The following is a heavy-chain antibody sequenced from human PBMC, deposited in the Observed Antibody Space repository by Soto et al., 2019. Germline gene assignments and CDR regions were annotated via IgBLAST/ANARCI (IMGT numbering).Heavy chain of an antibody. CDR1: GGSISSYY. CDR2: IYYSGST. J-gene: IGHJ3*02. V-gene: IGHV4-59*01. Sequence: SETLSLTCTVSGGSISSYYWSWIRQPPGKGLEWIGYIYYSGSTNSNPSLKSRVTISVDTSKNQFSLKLGSVTAADTAVYYCARTNAFDIWGQGTMVTVSS. CDR3: ARTNAFDI.